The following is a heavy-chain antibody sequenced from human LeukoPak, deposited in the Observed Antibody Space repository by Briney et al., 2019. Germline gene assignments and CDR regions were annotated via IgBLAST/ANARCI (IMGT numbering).Heavy chain of an antibody. CDR2: ISGSGGST. Sequence: GWSLRLSCAASGCTFSSYAMCWVRQAPGKGLEWVSAISGSGGSTYYADSVKGRFTISRDNSKNTLYLQMNSLRAEDTAVYYCAKDIVVVPAAPLDYWGQGTLVTVSS. CDR3: AKDIVVVPAAPLDY. J-gene: IGHJ4*02. CDR1: GCTFSSYA. V-gene: IGHV3-23*01. D-gene: IGHD2-2*01.